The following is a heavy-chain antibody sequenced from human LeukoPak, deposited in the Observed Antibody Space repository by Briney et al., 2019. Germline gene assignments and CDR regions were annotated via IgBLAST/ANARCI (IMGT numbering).Heavy chain of an antibody. Sequence: GGSLRLSCAASGFTFSSYAMSWVRQAPGKGLEWVSAISGSGGSTYYADSVKGRFTISRDNSRNTLSLQMNSLRADDTAVYYCAKDRTGTTGADWFDPWGQGTLVTVSS. D-gene: IGHD1-1*01. CDR2: ISGSGGST. CDR1: GFTFSSYA. V-gene: IGHV3-23*01. CDR3: AKDRTGTTGADWFDP. J-gene: IGHJ5*02.